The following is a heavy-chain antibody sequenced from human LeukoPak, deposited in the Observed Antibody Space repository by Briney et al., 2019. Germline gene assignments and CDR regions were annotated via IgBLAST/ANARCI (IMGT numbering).Heavy chain of an antibody. J-gene: IGHJ4*02. V-gene: IGHV1-3*01. CDR3: ARGVGAAAGTAHGY. CDR1: GYTFTSYA. CDR2: INAGNGNT. D-gene: IGHD6-13*01. Sequence: ASVKVSCKASGYTFTSYAMHWVRQAPGQRLEWMGWINAGNGNTKYSQKFQGRVTITRDTSASTAYMELSSLRSEDTAVYYCARGVGAAAGTAHGYWGQGTLVTVSS.